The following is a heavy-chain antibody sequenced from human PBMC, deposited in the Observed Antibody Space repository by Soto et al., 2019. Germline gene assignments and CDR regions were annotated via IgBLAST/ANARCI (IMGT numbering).Heavy chain of an antibody. J-gene: IGHJ3*02. V-gene: IGHV3-23*01. D-gene: IGHD1-20*01. CDR3: AKDRMDHNSVWDPFDI. CDR1: GFTPTTTP. CDR2: ISGTASRT. Sequence: PGGSLRLSCAGSGFTPTTTPLSWVRQPPGKGLEWVTTISGTASRTYYVDSVKGRFFISRDNSKNTVTLQMNNLTLYDTAVYYCAKDRMDHNSVWDPFDIWGPGTRVTVSS.